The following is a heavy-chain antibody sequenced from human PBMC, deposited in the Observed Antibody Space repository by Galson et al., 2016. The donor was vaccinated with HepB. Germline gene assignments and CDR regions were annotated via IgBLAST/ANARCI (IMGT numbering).Heavy chain of an antibody. J-gene: IGHJ4*02. CDR3: ARDGYYYGSGSYGAATY. V-gene: IGHV3-30*04. D-gene: IGHD3-10*01. CDR1: GFSFSSSA. Sequence: SLRLSCAASGFSFSSSAMHWVRQAPGKGLEWVAVISYHGSNKYYVDSVKGRFTISRDNSKNTLYLQMNSLRVEDTAMYYCARDGYYYGSGSYGAATYWGQGTPVTVPS. CDR2: ISYHGSNK.